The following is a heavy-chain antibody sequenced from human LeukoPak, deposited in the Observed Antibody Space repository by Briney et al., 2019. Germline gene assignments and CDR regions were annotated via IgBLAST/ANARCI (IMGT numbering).Heavy chain of an antibody. CDR1: GGSISGYY. CDR3: ARWSSSWPYYFDY. V-gene: IGHV4-59*01. Sequence: SETLSLTCTVSGGSISGYYWSWIRQPPGKGLEWIGYIYYSGSTNYNPSLKSRVTISVDTSKNQFSLKLSSVTAADTAVYYCARWSSSWPYYFDYWGQGTLVTVSS. D-gene: IGHD6-13*01. CDR2: IYYSGST. J-gene: IGHJ4*02.